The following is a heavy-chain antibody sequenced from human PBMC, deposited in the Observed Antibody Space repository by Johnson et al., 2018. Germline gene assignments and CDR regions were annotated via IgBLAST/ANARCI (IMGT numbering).Heavy chain of an antibody. V-gene: IGHV3-23*01. CDR1: GFTFSNYG. CDR3: AQSVTSAPRNWLAS. Sequence: EVQLLESGGDLVQPGGSLRLSCAGSGFTFSNYGMNWVRQTPGKGLEWVAAISGSGGGTRSTSYGDSVKGRCTISRDNSQNTLYLQMDSPGVEDTATYYCAQSVTSAPRNWLASWGQGPLVTVAS. D-gene: IGHD5/OR15-5a*01. CDR2: ISGSGGGTRST. J-gene: IGHJ5*01.